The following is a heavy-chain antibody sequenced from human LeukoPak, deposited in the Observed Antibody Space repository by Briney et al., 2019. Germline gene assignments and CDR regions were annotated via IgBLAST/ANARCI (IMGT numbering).Heavy chain of an antibody. CDR1: GYTFTSYG. CDR2: ISAYNGNT. V-gene: IGHV1-18*04. J-gene: IGHJ4*02. Sequence: ASVKVSCKASGYTFTSYGISWVRQAPGQGLEWMGWISAYNGNTNYAQKLQGRVTMTTDTSTSTAYMELRSLRSDDTAVYYCARDTGTYYYDSSGSLLWDYWGQGTLVTVSS. D-gene: IGHD3-22*01. CDR3: ARDTGTYYYDSSGSLLWDY.